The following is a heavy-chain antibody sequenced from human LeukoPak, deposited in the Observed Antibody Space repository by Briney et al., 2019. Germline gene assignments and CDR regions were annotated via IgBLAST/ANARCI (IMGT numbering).Heavy chain of an antibody. CDR1: GFTFSDYY. CDR3: ARRPDGYAYGLDY. J-gene: IGHJ4*02. Sequence: GRSLRLSCSAYGFTFSDYYMSWVRQTQGKVLEWLSYISSSDSTVYYADAVKGRFTVSRDNAKNSLYLQMSSLRPEDTAVYYCARRPDGYAYGLDYWGQGTLVTVSS. CDR2: ISSSDSTV. D-gene: IGHD5-18*01. V-gene: IGHV3-11*01.